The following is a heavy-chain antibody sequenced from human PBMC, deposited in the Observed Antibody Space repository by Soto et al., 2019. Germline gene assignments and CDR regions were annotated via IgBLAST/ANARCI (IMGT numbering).Heavy chain of an antibody. CDR1: GGSISLDRFY. CDR2: VSHTGPT. V-gene: IGHV4-61*01. Sequence: QVQLQESGPGLVKPSETLSLTCTVSGGSISLDRFYWTWIRQPPGKGLEWLGYVSHTGPTNYHPSLQTLVDISVDTYRNQFSLKLRSRTAADTAVYFCARELSSAHINFYDFWGQGTLVSFSA. CDR3: ARELSSAHINFYDF. D-gene: IGHD3-10*01. J-gene: IGHJ4*02.